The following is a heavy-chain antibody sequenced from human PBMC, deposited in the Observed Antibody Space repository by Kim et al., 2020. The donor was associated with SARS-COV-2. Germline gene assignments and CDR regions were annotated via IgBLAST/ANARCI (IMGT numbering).Heavy chain of an antibody. J-gene: IGHJ6*02. D-gene: IGHD3-3*01. Sequence: GGSLRLSCAASGFTFSSYGMHWVRQAPGKGLEWVAVISYDGSNKYYADSVKGRFTISRDNSKNTLYLQMNSLRAEDTAVYYCAKDQKYYDLCSGYFSGLDDAPNHHFYGMHLWRQGSTVTVPS. CDR3: AKDQKYYDLCSGYFSGLDDAPNHHFYGMHL. V-gene: IGHV3-30*18. CDR1: GFTFSSYG. CDR2: ISYDGSNK.